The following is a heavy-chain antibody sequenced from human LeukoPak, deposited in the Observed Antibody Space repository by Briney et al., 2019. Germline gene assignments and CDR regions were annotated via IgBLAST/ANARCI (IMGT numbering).Heavy chain of an antibody. V-gene: IGHV1-69*05. D-gene: IGHD2-15*01. CDR2: IIPIFGTA. CDR1: GGTFSSYA. CDR3: ARVGLRGYYGMDV. Sequence: SVKVSCKASGGTFSSYAISWVRQAPGQGLEWMGGIIPIFGTANYAQKFQGRVTITTDESTSTAYMELSSLRSEDTAVYYCARVGLRGYYGMDVWGQGTTVTVSS. J-gene: IGHJ6*02.